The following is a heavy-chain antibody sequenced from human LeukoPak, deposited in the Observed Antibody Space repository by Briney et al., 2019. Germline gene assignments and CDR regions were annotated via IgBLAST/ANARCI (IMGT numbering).Heavy chain of an antibody. J-gene: IGHJ4*02. CDR3: EKRGDKLDLI. Sequence: GGSLRLSCAASGFTFSSYAMHWVRQAPGKGLEWVSRINTDGSSTSYADSVKGRFTISRDNSENTVYLQMNSLRAEDTAVYYCEKRGDKLDLIWGQGTLVTVSS. V-gene: IGHV3-74*01. D-gene: IGHD2-21*02. CDR1: GFTFSSYA. CDR2: INTDGSST.